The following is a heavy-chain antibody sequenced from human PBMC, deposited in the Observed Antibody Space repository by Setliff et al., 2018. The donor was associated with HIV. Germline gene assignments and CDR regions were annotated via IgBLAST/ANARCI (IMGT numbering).Heavy chain of an antibody. CDR1: GGSISSGSYY. CDR2: IYYSGST. D-gene: IGHD2-15*01. Sequence: SETLSLTCTVSGGSISSGSYYWSWTRQPPGKGLEWIGYIYYSGSTNYNPSLKSRVTISVDTSKNQFPLKLSSVTAADTAVYYCARGVVVAATRWFDPWGQGTLVTVST. V-gene: IGHV4-61*01. J-gene: IGHJ5*02. CDR3: ARGVVVAATRWFDP.